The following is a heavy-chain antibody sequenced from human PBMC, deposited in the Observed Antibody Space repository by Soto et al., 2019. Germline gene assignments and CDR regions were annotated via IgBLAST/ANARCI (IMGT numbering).Heavy chain of an antibody. V-gene: IGHV3-48*01. Sequence: HPGGSLRLSCAASGFTFKNYNMNWVRQVPGKGLEWVSHISIGGRTIDYADSVKGRFTISRDDAENSLYLHMNSLGAEDTAVYYCATGPGTGPFDYWGQGTLVTVSS. J-gene: IGHJ4*02. D-gene: IGHD3-9*01. CDR3: ATGPGTGPFDY. CDR1: GFTFKNYN. CDR2: ISIGGRTI.